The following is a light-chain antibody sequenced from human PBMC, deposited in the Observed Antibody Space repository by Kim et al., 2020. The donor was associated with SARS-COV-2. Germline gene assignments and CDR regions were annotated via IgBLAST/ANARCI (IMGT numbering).Light chain of an antibody. CDR2: EVS. J-gene: IGLJ3*02. CDR3: SSYAGKNDVV. V-gene: IGLV2-8*01. Sequence: SITISCNGTSSDVGTHNYVSWYQHHPGKAPKLMIFEVSERPSGVPDRFSGSKSGNTASLTVSGLQAEDEADYYCSSYAGKNDVVFGGGTKL. CDR1: SSDVGTHNY.